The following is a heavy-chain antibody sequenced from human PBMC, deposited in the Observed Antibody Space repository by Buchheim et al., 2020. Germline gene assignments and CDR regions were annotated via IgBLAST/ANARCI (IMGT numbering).Heavy chain of an antibody. Sequence: QVQLQQWGAGLLKPSETLFPTCAVYGGSFSGYYWSWIRQPPGKGLEWIGEINHSGSTNYNPSLKSRVTISVDTSKNQFSLKLSSVTAADTAVYYCARSRLMITFGGVIVRVYFDYWGQGTL. CDR3: ARSRLMITFGGVIVRVYFDY. V-gene: IGHV4-34*01. CDR2: INHSGST. D-gene: IGHD3-16*02. J-gene: IGHJ4*02. CDR1: GGSFSGYY.